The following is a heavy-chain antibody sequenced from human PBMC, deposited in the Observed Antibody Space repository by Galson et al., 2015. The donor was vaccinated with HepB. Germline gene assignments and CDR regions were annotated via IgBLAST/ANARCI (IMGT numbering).Heavy chain of an antibody. V-gene: IGHV5-51*01. J-gene: IGHJ5*02. CDR2: IYPGDSDT. CDR1: GYIFTTSW. D-gene: IGHD3-22*01. Sequence: QSGAEVKKPGESLIISCKGSGYIFTTSWIAWVRQMPGRGLEWMGIIYPGDSDTRYSPSLQGQVTISADKSTSTVYLQWSGLKASDTAMYYCARLKVGRLQSDREGCFDPWGQGTLVTVSS. CDR3: ARLKVGRLQSDREGCFDP.